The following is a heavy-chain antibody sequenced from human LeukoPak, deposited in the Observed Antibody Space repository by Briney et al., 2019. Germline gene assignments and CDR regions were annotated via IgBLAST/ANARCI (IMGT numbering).Heavy chain of an antibody. CDR1: GYSISSGYY. V-gene: IGHV4-38-2*02. Sequence: SSETLSLTCTVSGYSISSGYYWGWIRQPPGKGLEWIGSIYHSGSTYYNPSLKSRVTISVDTSKNQFSLKLSSVTAADTAVYYCATAPYCSGGSCSLSIFPLDYWGQGTLVTVSS. D-gene: IGHD2-15*01. CDR3: ATAPYCSGGSCSLSIFPLDY. CDR2: IYHSGST. J-gene: IGHJ4*02.